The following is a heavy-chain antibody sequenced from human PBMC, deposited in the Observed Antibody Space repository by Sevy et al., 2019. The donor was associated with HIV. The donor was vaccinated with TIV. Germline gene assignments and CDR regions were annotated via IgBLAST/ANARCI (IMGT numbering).Heavy chain of an antibody. J-gene: IGHJ6*02. V-gene: IGHV1-8*02. CDR1: GFNFRSYD. CDR3: ARVSGWHLRYGLDV. D-gene: IGHD6-19*01. Sequence: ASVKVSCEASGFNFRSYDIYWVRQAPGQGLEWMGWMNTNTGNTGFAQKFQDRVTMTRNSSISTAYMELSNLRSEDTAVYYCARVSGWHLRYGLDVWGQGTTVTVSS. CDR2: MNTNTGNT.